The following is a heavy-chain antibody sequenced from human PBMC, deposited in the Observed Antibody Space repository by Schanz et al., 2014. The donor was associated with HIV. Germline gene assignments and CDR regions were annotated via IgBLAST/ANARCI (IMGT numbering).Heavy chain of an antibody. V-gene: IGHV3-30*18. CDR1: GFSFSDYG. CDR2: TSYDGRNT. J-gene: IGHJ4*02. D-gene: IGHD3-22*01. CDR3: AKDPSDREKAFDY. Sequence: QVQLVESGGGVVQPGTSLRLSCEGSGFSFSDYGMHWVRQAPDKGLEWVAGTSYDGRNTYYADSVKGRFTISRDNSKNTLYLQMNSLRAEDTAVFYCAKDPSDREKAFDYWGQGTLVTVSS.